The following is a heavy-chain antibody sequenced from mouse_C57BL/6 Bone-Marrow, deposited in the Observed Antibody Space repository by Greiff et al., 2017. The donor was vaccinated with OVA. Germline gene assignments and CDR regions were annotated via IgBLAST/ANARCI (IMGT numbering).Heavy chain of an antibody. Sequence: EVQLQESGPVLVKPGASVKMSCKASGYTFTDYYMNWVKQSHGQSLEWIGVINPYNGGTSYNQKFKGKATLTVDKSSSTAYMELNSLTSEDSAVYYCARRAGTYYAMDYWGQGTSVTVSS. CDR1: GYTFTDYY. D-gene: IGHD3-3*01. V-gene: IGHV1-19*01. J-gene: IGHJ4*01. CDR2: INPYNGGT. CDR3: ARRAGTYYAMDY.